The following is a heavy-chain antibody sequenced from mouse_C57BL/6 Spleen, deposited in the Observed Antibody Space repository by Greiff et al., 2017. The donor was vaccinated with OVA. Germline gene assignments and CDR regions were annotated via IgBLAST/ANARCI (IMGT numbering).Heavy chain of an antibody. CDR3: ARHRYDYDYYAMDY. D-gene: IGHD2-4*01. Sequence: EVKLVESGGGLVKPGGSLKLSCAASGFTFSSYTMSWVRQTPEKRLEWVATISGGGGNTYYPDSVKGRFPISRDNAKNTLYLQMSSLRSEDTALYYCARHRYDYDYYAMDYWGQGTSVTVSS. J-gene: IGHJ4*01. CDR1: GFTFSSYT. V-gene: IGHV5-9*01. CDR2: ISGGGGNT.